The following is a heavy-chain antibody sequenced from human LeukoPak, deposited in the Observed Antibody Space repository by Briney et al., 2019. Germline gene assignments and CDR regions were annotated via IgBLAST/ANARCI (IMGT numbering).Heavy chain of an antibody. Sequence: SETLSLTCAVFGGSLNDHYWIWIRQPPGQGLEWIGEINHFGTTKYNSSLKSRVTISIDASKKQFSLKLNSVTAADTALYYRARGFNYMDVWGKGTTVTV. V-gene: IGHV4-34*01. CDR2: INHFGTT. J-gene: IGHJ6*03. CDR1: GGSLNDHY. CDR3: ARGFNYMDV.